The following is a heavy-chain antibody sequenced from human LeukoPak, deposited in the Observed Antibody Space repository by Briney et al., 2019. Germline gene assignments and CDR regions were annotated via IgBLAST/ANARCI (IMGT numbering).Heavy chain of an antibody. J-gene: IGHJ4*02. CDR1: GFTFSSYG. D-gene: IGHD5-18*01. V-gene: IGHV3-48*01. CDR2: LSNTNMI. CDR3: ARRAETAMVGDY. Sequence: PGGSLRLSCAASGFTFSSYGMNWVRQAPGKGLEWLSYLSNTNMIHYAESVKGRFTISRDNAKNSLYLQMDGLRAEDTAVYYCARRAETAMVGDYWGRGTLVTVSS.